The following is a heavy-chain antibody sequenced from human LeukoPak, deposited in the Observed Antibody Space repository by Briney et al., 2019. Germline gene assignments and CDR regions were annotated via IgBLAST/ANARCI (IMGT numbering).Heavy chain of an antibody. CDR1: GGSISYSTYY. Sequence: SETLSLTCTVSGGSISYSTYYWGWIRQPPGKGLDWIGSIYYSGNTYYNPSLKSRVTISVDTSKNQFSLKLSSVTAADTAVYYCARGNFGELLGWGQGTLVTVSS. J-gene: IGHJ4*02. D-gene: IGHD3-10*01. V-gene: IGHV4-39*07. CDR3: ARGNFGELLG. CDR2: IYYSGNT.